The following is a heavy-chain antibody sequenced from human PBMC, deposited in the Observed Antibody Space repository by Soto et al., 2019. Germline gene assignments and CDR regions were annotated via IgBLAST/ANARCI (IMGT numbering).Heavy chain of an antibody. D-gene: IGHD2-2*01. CDR3: ARIQQDYYYHGMDV. Sequence: GESLKISCKGSGYSFSTFWIGWVRQMPGKGLEWMGIIYPSDSDTRYSPSFQGQVTISADKSSRTAYLQWSSLKASDSAMYYCARIQQDYYYHGMDVWGQGTHVTVSS. CDR1: GYSFSTFW. V-gene: IGHV5-51*01. CDR2: IYPSDSDT. J-gene: IGHJ6*02.